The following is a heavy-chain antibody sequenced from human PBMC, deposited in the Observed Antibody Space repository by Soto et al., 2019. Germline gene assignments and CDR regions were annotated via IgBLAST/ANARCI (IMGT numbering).Heavy chain of an antibody. Sequence: PGESLKISCAASGFTFSSYWMSWVRQAPGKGLEWVANIKQDGSEKYYVDSVKGRFTISRDNAKNSLYLQMNSLRAEDTAVYYCARALAVAGTEYFQHWGQGTLVTVSS. CDR1: GFTFSSYW. V-gene: IGHV3-7*05. D-gene: IGHD6-19*01. CDR2: IKQDGSEK. J-gene: IGHJ1*01. CDR3: ARALAVAGTEYFQH.